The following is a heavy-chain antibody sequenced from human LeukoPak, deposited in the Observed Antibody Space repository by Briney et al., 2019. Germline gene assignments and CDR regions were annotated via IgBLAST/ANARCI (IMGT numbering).Heavy chain of an antibody. CDR3: ARTDYYDSSAPGY. CDR2: ISSSSRYI. Sequence: GGSLRLSCAASAFTFSSYSMDWVRQAPGKGREWVSSISSSSRYIYYAASVKGRFTISRDNTTTSLYLQMNRLRATATYLYDCARTDYYDSSAPGYWGQGTLVTVSS. V-gene: IGHV3-21*01. D-gene: IGHD3-22*01. CDR1: AFTFSSYS. J-gene: IGHJ4*02.